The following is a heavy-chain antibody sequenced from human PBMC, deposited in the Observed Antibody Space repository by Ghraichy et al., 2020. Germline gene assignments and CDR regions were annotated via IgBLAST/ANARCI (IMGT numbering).Heavy chain of an antibody. CDR1: GGSVSSRNYY. V-gene: IGHV4-39*02. CDR3: AREDMSTITGDWFDP. Sequence: SETLSLTCTVSGGSVSSRNYYWGWIRQPPGKGLEWIVSIYYSGGTYYSPSLKSRVTVSIDTSKNQFSLELTSVTSADTAVYFCAREDMSTITGDWFDPWGQGTLVTVSS. J-gene: IGHJ5*02. D-gene: IGHD5-24*01. CDR2: IYYSGGT.